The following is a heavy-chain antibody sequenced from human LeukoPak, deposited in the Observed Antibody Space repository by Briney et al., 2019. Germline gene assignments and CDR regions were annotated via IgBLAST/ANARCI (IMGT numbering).Heavy chain of an antibody. CDR2: ISGSGGST. Sequence: PGGSLRLSCAASGFTFSSYATSWVRQAPGKGLEWVSAISGSGGSTYYADSVKGRFTISRDNSKNTLYLQMNSLRAEDTAVYYCAKSGTAMVTMDYWGQGTLVTVSS. D-gene: IGHD5-18*01. CDR3: AKSGTAMVTMDY. CDR1: GFTFSSYA. J-gene: IGHJ4*02. V-gene: IGHV3-23*01.